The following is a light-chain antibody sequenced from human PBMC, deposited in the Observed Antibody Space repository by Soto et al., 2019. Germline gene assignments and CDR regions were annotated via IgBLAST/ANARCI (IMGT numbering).Light chain of an antibody. Sequence: QSALTQPASVSGSPGQSITISCTGTSSDVGGYDYVSWYQQHPGKAPKVMIYEVRNRPSGVSNRFSGSKSGNTASLTISGLQAEDEADYYCSSYTSSNTWVFGGGTQLTVL. J-gene: IGLJ3*02. V-gene: IGLV2-14*01. CDR1: SSDVGGYDY. CDR2: EVR. CDR3: SSYTSSNTWV.